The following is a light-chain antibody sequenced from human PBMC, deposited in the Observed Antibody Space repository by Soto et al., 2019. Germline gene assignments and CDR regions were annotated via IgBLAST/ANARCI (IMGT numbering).Light chain of an antibody. CDR3: SSYTSSSTIYV. CDR2: EVS. J-gene: IGLJ1*01. V-gene: IGLV2-14*01. CDR1: SRDVGGYNY. Sequence: QSALTQPASVSGSPGQSITISCTGTSRDVGGYNYVSWHQQHPGKAPKVIITEVSNRPSGVSNRFSGSKSGNTASLTISGLQAEDEADYYCSSYTSSSTIYVFGTGTKLTVL.